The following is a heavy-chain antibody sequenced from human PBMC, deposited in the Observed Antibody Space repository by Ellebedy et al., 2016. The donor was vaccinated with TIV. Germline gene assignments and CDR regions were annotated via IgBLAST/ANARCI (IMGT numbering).Heavy chain of an antibody. CDR3: ARTLWQWLADV. V-gene: IGHV2-70*11. Sequence: SGPTLVKPTQTLTLTCTFSGFSLNTDGMCVTWIRQPSGKALEWLARIDWDDDEYYSTSLKTRLSIFKDTTKNLVVLTMTNMDPVDTATYYCARTLWQWLADVWGQGTTVTVSS. D-gene: IGHD6-19*01. CDR1: GFSLNTDGMC. CDR2: IDWDDDE. J-gene: IGHJ6*02.